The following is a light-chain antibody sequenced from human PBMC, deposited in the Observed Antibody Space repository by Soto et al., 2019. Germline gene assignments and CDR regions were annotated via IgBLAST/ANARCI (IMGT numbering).Light chain of an antibody. J-gene: IGKJ1*01. Sequence: EIVMTQSPATLSVSPGERATLSCRASQSVSSDLAWYQQKPGRAPRLLIYGASTRATGIPARFSGGGSGTEFTLTITSLQSEDFAVYYCQQYNSYSFGQGTKVEIK. CDR1: QSVSSD. V-gene: IGKV3-15*01. CDR2: GAS. CDR3: QQYNSYS.